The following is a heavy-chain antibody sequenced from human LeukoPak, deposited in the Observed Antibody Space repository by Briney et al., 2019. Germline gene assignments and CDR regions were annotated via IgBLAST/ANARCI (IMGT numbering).Heavy chain of an antibody. Sequence: PGGSLRLSCAASGFTFSSYAMSWVRQAPGKGLGWVSVIYSGGSTYYADSVKGRFTISRDNSKNTLYLQMNSLRAEDTAVYYCARGHRNTMVRGVPYYYYYMDVWGKGTTVTISS. CDR2: IYSGGST. J-gene: IGHJ6*03. CDR1: GFTFSSYA. V-gene: IGHV3-66*01. D-gene: IGHD3-10*01. CDR3: ARGHRNTMVRGVPYYYYYMDV.